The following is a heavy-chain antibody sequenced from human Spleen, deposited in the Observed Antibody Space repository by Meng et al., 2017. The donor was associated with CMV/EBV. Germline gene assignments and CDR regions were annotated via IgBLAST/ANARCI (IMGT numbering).Heavy chain of an antibody. D-gene: IGHD6-13*01. J-gene: IGHJ5*02. CDR1: GYTFTNNN. V-gene: IGHV1-8*01. Sequence: SGYTFTNNNINWVRQASGQGLEWMGWMSPNTGHTGYAQKFQGRVTITTDESTSTAYMELSGLRSEDTAVYYCARAQAIGAANWFDPWGQGTLVTVSS. CDR3: ARAQAIGAANWFDP. CDR2: MSPNTGHT.